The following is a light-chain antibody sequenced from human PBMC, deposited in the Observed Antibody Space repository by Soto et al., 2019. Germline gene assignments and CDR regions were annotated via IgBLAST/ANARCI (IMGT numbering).Light chain of an antibody. CDR2: RNN. V-gene: IGLV1-47*01. Sequence: QSVLTQPPSASGTPGQRVTISCSGSSSNIGSNYVYWYQQLPGTAPKLLIYRNNQRPSGVPDRFSGSKSGTSASLAISVLRSEDEADYYCAAWDDSLSGGVVFGGGTQLTVL. CDR3: AAWDDSLSGGVV. CDR1: SSNIGSNY. J-gene: IGLJ2*01.